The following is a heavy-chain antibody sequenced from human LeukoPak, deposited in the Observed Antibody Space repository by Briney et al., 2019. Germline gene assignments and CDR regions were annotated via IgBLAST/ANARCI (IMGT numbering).Heavy chain of an antibody. CDR2: ISAYNGNT. CDR1: GYTFTSYG. CDR3: ASVRLGELSYYWFDP. V-gene: IGHV1-18*01. J-gene: IGHJ5*02. D-gene: IGHD3-16*02. Sequence: ASVKVSCKASGYTFTSYGISWVRQAPGQGLEWMEWISAYNGNTNYAQKLQGRVTMTTDTSTSTAYMELRSLRSDDTAVYYCASVRLGELSYYWFDPWGQGTLVTVSS.